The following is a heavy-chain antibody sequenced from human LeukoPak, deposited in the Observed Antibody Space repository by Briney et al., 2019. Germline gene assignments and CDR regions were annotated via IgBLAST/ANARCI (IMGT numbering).Heavy chain of an antibody. D-gene: IGHD3-10*01. V-gene: IGHV5-51*01. CDR3: ARQERFGEPYPDY. Sequence: GESLKISCKSSGYRFTDYWIGWVRQMPGEGLEWMGIIYPGDSDTRYSPSFQGQVTISADKSISTAYLQWSSLKASDTAMYYCARQERFGEPYPDYWGQGTLVTVSS. CDR1: GYRFTDYW. J-gene: IGHJ4*02. CDR2: IYPGDSDT.